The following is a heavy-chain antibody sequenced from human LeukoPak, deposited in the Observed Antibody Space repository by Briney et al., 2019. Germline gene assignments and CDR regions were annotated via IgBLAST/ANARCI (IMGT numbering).Heavy chain of an antibody. J-gene: IGHJ4*02. Sequence: SETLSLTCTVSGGSISSNSYYWGWIRQPPGKGLEWIGSNSGSTYYNPSLKSRVTISVDTSKNQFSLKLSSVTAADTAVYYCARGLSYGKPRFDYWGQGTLVTVSS. CDR1: GGSISSNSYY. D-gene: IGHD1-26*01. V-gene: IGHV4-39*01. CDR2: NSGST. CDR3: ARGLSYGKPRFDY.